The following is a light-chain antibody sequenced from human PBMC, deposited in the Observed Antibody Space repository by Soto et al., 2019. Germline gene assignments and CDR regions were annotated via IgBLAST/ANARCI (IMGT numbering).Light chain of an antibody. V-gene: IGKV3-11*01. CDR3: QQRSSWPIT. CDR2: DAS. CDR1: QSVSNY. J-gene: IGKJ5*01. Sequence: EIVLTQSPATLSLSPGERATLSCRASQSVSNYLAWYQQKPGQAPRLLIHDASDRATGIPARFSGSGSETDFTLTISSLEPEDFARYYCQQRSSWPITFGQGTRLEIK.